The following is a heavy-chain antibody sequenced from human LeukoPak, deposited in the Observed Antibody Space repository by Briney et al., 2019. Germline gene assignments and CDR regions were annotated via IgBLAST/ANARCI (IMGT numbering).Heavy chain of an antibody. D-gene: IGHD2-2*01. V-gene: IGHV4-39*01. CDR2: IYYSGST. CDR1: GGSISSSSYY. J-gene: IGHJ6*02. Sequence: ASETLSLTCTVSGGSISSSSYYWGWIRQPPGKGLEWIGSIYYSGSTYYNPSLKSRVTISVDTSKNQFSLKLSSVTAADTAVYYCASTASDCSSTSCYWGRYYYYGMDVWGQGTTVTASS. CDR3: ASTASDCSSTSCYWGRYYYYGMDV.